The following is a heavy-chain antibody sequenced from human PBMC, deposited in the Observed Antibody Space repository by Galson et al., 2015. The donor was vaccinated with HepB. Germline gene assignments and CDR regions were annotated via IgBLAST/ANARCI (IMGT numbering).Heavy chain of an antibody. D-gene: IGHD3-22*01. J-gene: IGHJ3*02. V-gene: IGHV3-30-3*01. CDR3: ARDRDYESSGYYFDAFDI. CDR2: ISRDGSNK. Sequence: SLRLSCAASGFTFSTFAMQWVRQAPGKGLEWVAVISRDGSNKDYADSVKGRFTGSRDNPKNTVYLQMNSLEAEDTAVYYCARDRDYESSGYYFDAFDIWGQGTTVTVSS. CDR1: GFTFSTFA.